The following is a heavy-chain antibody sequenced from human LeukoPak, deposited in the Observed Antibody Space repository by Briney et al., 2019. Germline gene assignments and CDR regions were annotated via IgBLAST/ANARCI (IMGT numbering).Heavy chain of an antibody. CDR2: INHSGST. CDR3: ARVASKGGMDV. J-gene: IGHJ6*02. CDR1: GGSFSGYY. D-gene: IGHD5/OR15-5a*01. Sequence: SETLSLTCAVYGGSFSGYYWSWIRQPPGKGLEWIGEINHSGSTNYSPSLKSRVTISVDTSKNQFSLKLSSVTAADTAVYYCARVASKGGMDVWGQGTTVTVSS. V-gene: IGHV4-34*01.